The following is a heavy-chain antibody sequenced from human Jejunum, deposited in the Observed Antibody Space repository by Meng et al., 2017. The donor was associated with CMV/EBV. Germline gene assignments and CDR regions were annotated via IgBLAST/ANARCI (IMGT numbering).Heavy chain of an antibody. Sequence: FIFVRPFLTWFRQSPGLRLEWVAYISGSGNAKFYADSMKDRFTITRDNANNSLYLQMNSLRAEDTAVYYCAVSYWRGLVDDWGQGTLVTVSS. CDR1: FIFVRPF. D-gene: IGHD2-21*01. J-gene: IGHJ4*02. CDR3: AVSYWRGLVDD. CDR2: ISGSGNAK. V-gene: IGHV3-11*01.